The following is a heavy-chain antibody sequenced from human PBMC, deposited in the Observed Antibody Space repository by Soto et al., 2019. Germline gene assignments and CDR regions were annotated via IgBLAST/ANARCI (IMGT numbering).Heavy chain of an antibody. CDR3: ARVISTIFGVVKDDYYYMDV. D-gene: IGHD3-3*01. Sequence: PSETLSLTCTVSGGSISSSSYYWGWIRQPPGKGLEWIGSIYYSGSTYYNPSLKSRVTISVDTSKNQFSLKLSSVTAADTAVYYCARVISTIFGVVKDDYYYMDVWGKGTTVTVS. CDR1: GGSISSSSYY. J-gene: IGHJ6*03. V-gene: IGHV4-39*01. CDR2: IYYSGST.